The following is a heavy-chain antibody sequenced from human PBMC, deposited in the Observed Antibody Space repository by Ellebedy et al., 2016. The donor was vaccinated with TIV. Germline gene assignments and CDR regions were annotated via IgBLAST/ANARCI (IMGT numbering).Heavy chain of an antibody. D-gene: IGHD3-16*01. CDR1: GFTFNSYA. V-gene: IGHV3-23*01. J-gene: IGHJ4*02. CDR2: ISGSGGSA. Sequence: GESLKISCAASGFTFNSYAMSWVRQAPGKGLEWVSAISGSGGSAYYPDSVKGRFTISRDNSKNTLYLEMNSLRAEDTAVYYCATDLGDYWGQGTLVTVSS. CDR3: ATDLGDY.